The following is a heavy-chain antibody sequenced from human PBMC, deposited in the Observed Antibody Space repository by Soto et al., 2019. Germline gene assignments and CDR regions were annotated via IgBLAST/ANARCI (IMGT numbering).Heavy chain of an antibody. Sequence: QVQLQESGPGLVKPSETLSLTCAVSGGPITTTTWWAWVRLPPGKGLEWIGELHHDGTTNYNPSLESRITMSLDKSNNRFPLKLTSVTAADTAIYYCATQTISYTWGVWGRGTTVTVSS. J-gene: IGHJ6*02. CDR1: GGPITTTTW. V-gene: IGHV4-4*02. CDR2: LHHDGTT. CDR3: ATQTISYTWGV. D-gene: IGHD3-16*01.